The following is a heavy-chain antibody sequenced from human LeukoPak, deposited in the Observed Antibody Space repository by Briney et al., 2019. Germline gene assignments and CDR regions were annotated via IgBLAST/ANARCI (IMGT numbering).Heavy chain of an antibody. J-gene: IGHJ4*02. D-gene: IGHD6-13*01. Sequence: PGGSLRLSCAASGFTVSSNYKSWVRQAPGKGLEWVSIIYSGGNTYYADSVKARFTISRDNSKNTVYLQVNSLRAGDTAVYYCAREQPPGIYFDYWGQGTPVTVSS. CDR1: GFTVSSNY. CDR2: IYSGGNT. CDR3: AREQPPGIYFDY. V-gene: IGHV3-53*01.